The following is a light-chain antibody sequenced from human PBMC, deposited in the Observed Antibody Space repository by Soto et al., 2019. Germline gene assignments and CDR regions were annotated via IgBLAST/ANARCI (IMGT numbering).Light chain of an antibody. CDR2: KAS. Sequence: DLPMTQSPSTLSASIGDRVTITCRASQSISRWLAWYQQKPGKAPKLLIYKASSLESGVPSRFSGSGSGAEFTLTIGSLQPDDVATYYCQQYHTYSGSIFGGGTKVEIK. CDR3: QQYHTYSGSI. V-gene: IGKV1-5*03. J-gene: IGKJ4*01. CDR1: QSISRW.